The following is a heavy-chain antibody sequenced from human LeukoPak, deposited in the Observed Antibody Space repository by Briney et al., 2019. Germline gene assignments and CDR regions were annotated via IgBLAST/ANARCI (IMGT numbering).Heavy chain of an antibody. V-gene: IGHV4-34*01. J-gene: IGHJ6*03. CDR1: GGSFSGYY. CDR3: ARGRGHPGSYYYYMDV. Sequence: PSETLSLTCAVYGGSFSGYYWSWIRQPPGKGLEWIGEINHSGSTNYNPSLKSRVTISVDTSKNQFSLKLSSVTAADAAVYYCARGRGHPGSYYYYMDVWGKGTTVTVSS. CDR2: INHSGST.